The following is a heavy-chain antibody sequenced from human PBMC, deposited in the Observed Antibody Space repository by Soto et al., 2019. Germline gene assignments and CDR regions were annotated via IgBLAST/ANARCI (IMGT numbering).Heavy chain of an antibody. CDR1: GGTFSSYA. J-gene: IGHJ4*02. V-gene: IGHV1-69*12. CDR2: IIPIFGTA. D-gene: IGHD1-7*01. Sequence: QVQLVQSGAEVKKPGSSVKVSCKASGGTFSSYAISWVRQAPGQGLEWMGGIIPIFGTANYAQKFQGRVTITADESTSTAYMELSSLRSEDTAVYYCARDPAQDNWNYKDDEGYWGQGTLVTVSS. CDR3: ARDPAQDNWNYKDDEGY.